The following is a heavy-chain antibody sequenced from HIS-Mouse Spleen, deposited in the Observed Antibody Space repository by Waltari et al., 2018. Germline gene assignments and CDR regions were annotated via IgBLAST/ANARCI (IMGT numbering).Heavy chain of an antibody. CDR2: IGTAGDT. CDR1: GSTFSSYD. D-gene: IGHD3-16*01. Sequence: EVQLVESGGGLVQPGGSLRLSCAASGSTFSSYDMHWVPQATGKGLEWVSAIGTAGDTYYPGSVKGRFTISRENAKNSLYLQMNSLRDGDTAVYYCARFRGGYFDYWGQGTLVTVSS. V-gene: IGHV3-13*01. J-gene: IGHJ4*02. CDR3: ARFRGGYFDY.